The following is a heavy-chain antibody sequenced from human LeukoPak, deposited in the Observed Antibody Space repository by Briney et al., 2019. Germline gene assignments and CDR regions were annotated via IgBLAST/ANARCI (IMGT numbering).Heavy chain of an antibody. V-gene: IGHV1-69*13. J-gene: IGHJ6*03. CDR3: AGSLRFLEWSNYYYYMDV. CDR1: GGTFSSYA. D-gene: IGHD3-3*01. CDR2: IIPIFGTA. Sequence: SVKVSCKASGGTFSSYAISWVQQAPGQGLEWMGGIIPIFGTANYAQKFQGRVTITADESTSTAYMELSSLRSEDTAVYYCAGSLRFLEWSNYYYYMDVWGKGTTVTVSS.